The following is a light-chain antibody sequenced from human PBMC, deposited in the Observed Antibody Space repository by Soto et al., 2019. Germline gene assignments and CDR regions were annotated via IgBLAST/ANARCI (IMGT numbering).Light chain of an antibody. CDR1: QSISSW. CDR3: QQYNSYSPWT. Sequence: DIQMTQSPSTQSASVGDRVTITCRASQSISSWLAWYQQKPGKAPKLLIYKASSLESGVPSRFSGSGSGTEFTLTISSLQPDDFATYYCQQYNSYSPWTFGQGTKVEIK. V-gene: IGKV1-5*03. J-gene: IGKJ1*01. CDR2: KAS.